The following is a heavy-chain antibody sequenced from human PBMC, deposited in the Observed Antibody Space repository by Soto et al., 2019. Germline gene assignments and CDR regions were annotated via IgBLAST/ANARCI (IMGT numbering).Heavy chain of an antibody. CDR1: GYTFTSYY. J-gene: IGHJ4*02. V-gene: IGHV1-46*01. CDR2: INPSGGST. Sequence: GASVKVSCKASGYTFTSYYMHWVRQAPGQGLEWMGIINPSGGSTSYAQKFQGRVTMTRDTSTSTVYMELSSLRSEDTAVYYCARLLVVAGTFHAFDYWGQGTLVTVSS. CDR3: ARLLVVAGTFHAFDY. D-gene: IGHD6-19*01.